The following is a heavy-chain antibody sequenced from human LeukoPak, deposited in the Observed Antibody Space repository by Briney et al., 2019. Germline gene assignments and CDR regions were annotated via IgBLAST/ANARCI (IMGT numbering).Heavy chain of an antibody. J-gene: IGHJ3*02. D-gene: IGHD7-27*01. V-gene: IGHV4-4*02. CDR3: ARVRYGDGAFDI. CDR2: IYHSGSP. CDR1: GGSISSSNW. Sequence: PSETLSLTCAVSGGSISSSNWWSWVRQPPGKGLEWIGEIYHSGSPNYNPSLKSRVTISVDKSKKQFSLKLSSVTAADTAVYYCARVRYGDGAFDIWGQGTMVTVSS.